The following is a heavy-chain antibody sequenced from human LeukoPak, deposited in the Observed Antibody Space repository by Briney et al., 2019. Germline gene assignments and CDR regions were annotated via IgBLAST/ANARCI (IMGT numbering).Heavy chain of an antibody. CDR1: GFTFSSCE. J-gene: IGHJ4*02. D-gene: IGHD6-19*01. CDR2: ISGSGSTI. CDR3: AREGYTDSSGWRLDY. V-gene: IGHV3-48*03. Sequence: GGSLRLSCAASGFTFSSCEMNWVRQAPGKGLEWVSYISGSGSTIYYADSVKGRFTISRDNAKNSLYLLMNSLRAEDTAVHYCAREGYTDSSGWRLDYWGQGTLVTVSS.